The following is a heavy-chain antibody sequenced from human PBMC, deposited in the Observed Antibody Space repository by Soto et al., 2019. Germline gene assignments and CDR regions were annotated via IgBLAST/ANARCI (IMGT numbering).Heavy chain of an antibody. V-gene: IGHV4-39*01. Sequence: QLQLQESGPGLVKPSETLSLTCTVSGGSISSSSYYWGWIRQPPGKGLEWIGSIYYSGSTYYNPSLKSRVTISVDTSKNQFSLKLSSVTAADTAVYYCASTRLGYCSGGSCPRGYYFDYWGQGTLVTVSS. D-gene: IGHD2-15*01. CDR1: GGSISSSSYY. CDR2: IYYSGST. J-gene: IGHJ4*02. CDR3: ASTRLGYCSGGSCPRGYYFDY.